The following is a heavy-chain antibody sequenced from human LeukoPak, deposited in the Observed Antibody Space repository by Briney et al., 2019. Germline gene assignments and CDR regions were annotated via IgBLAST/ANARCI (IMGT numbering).Heavy chain of an antibody. V-gene: IGHV3-7*01. Sequence: GGSLRLSCAASGFTFSSHSMNWVRQAPGKGLEWVANIKQDGSEKYYVDSVKGRFTISRDNAKNSLYLQMNSLRAEDTAVYCCASKTYYYDSSGYYYFDYWGQGTLVTVSS. CDR3: ASKTYYYDSSGYYYFDY. CDR1: GFTFSSHS. CDR2: IKQDGSEK. J-gene: IGHJ4*02. D-gene: IGHD3-22*01.